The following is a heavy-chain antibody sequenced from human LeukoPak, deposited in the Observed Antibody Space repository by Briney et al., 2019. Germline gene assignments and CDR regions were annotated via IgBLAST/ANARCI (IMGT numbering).Heavy chain of an antibody. Sequence: GGSLRLSCAASGFTFSSAWMYWVRQAPGKGLVWVSRINSDGSTTSYADSVKGRFTISRDNAKNTLYLQMNSLRADDTAVYYCARGRVYSAYDWGQGTLVTVSS. CDR1: GFTFSSAW. CDR3: ARGRVYSAYD. CDR2: INSDGSTT. V-gene: IGHV3-74*01. D-gene: IGHD5-12*01. J-gene: IGHJ4*02.